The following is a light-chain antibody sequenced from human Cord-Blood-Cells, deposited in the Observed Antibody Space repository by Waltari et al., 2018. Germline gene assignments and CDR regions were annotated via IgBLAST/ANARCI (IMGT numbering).Light chain of an antibody. Sequence: QSALTQPPSVSGSPGQSVTISCTGTSSDVGSYNRVSWYQQPPGTAPKLMFYEVSKRPSGVPDRFSGSKSGNTASLTISGLQAEDEADYYCSSYTSSSTYVFGTGTKVTVL. V-gene: IGLV2-18*02. CDR2: EVS. CDR3: SSYTSSSTYV. CDR1: SSDVGSYNR. J-gene: IGLJ1*01.